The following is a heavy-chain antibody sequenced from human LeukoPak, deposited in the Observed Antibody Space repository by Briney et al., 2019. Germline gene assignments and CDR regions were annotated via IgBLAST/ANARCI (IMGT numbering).Heavy chain of an antibody. Sequence: SETLSLTCTVSGYSISSGYYWGWIRQPPGKGLEWIGSIYHSGSTYYNPSLKSRVTISVDTSKNQFSLKLSSVTAADTAVYYCARGCLMVRGVIIQSYYYHMDVWGKGTTVTVSS. CDR1: GYSISSGYY. CDR3: ARGCLMVRGVIIQSYYYHMDV. D-gene: IGHD3-10*01. J-gene: IGHJ6*03. V-gene: IGHV4-38-2*02. CDR2: IYHSGST.